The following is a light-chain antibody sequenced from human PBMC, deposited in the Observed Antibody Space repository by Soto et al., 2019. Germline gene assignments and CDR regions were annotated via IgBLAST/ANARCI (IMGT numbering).Light chain of an antibody. J-gene: IGKJ5*01. CDR1: QSVSSSY. Sequence: EIVLTQSPGTLSLSPGERATLSCRASQSVSSSYLAWYQQKPGQAPRLLIYGSSSRATGIPDRFGGSGSGKDFTLTISRQYHEDFAVYCCQQYGRSPLTFGQGTRLEIK. V-gene: IGKV3-20*01. CDR2: GSS. CDR3: QQYGRSPLT.